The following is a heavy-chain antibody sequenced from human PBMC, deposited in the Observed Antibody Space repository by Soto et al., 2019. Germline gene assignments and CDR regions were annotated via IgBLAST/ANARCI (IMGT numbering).Heavy chain of an antibody. D-gene: IGHD3-10*01. CDR1: GGSISSSSYD. CDR2: IYYSGST. J-gene: IGHJ6*02. Sequence: SETLSLTCTVSGGSISSSSYDWGWIRQPPGKGLEWIGSIYYSGSTYYNPSLKSRVTISVDTSKNQFSLKLSSVTAADTAVYYCARFHYYGSGKGRYYYGMDVWGQGTTVTVSS. V-gene: IGHV4-39*01. CDR3: ARFHYYGSGKGRYYYGMDV.